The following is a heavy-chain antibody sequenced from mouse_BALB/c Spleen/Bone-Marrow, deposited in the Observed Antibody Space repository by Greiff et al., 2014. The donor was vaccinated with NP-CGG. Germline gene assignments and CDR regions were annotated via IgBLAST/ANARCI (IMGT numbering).Heavy chain of an antibody. CDR2: IHPNSGNT. Sequence: QLKQSGSVLVRPGASVKLSCKASGYTFTSSWMHWAKQRPGQGLEWIGEIHPNSGNTNYNEKFKGKATLTVDTSSSTAYVDLSSPTSEDSAVYYCARELGRGYYFDYWGQGTTLTVSS. J-gene: IGHJ2*01. V-gene: IGHV1S130*01. D-gene: IGHD4-1*01. CDR3: ARELGRGYYFDY. CDR1: GYTFTSSW.